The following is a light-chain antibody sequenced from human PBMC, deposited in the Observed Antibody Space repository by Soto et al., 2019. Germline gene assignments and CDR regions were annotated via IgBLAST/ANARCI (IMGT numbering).Light chain of an antibody. J-gene: IGKJ1*01. CDR2: WAS. CDR3: QQYYSTPQT. CDR1: QSVLYSSNNKNY. V-gene: IGKV4-1*01. Sequence: DTVMTQSPDSLAVSLGERATINCKSSQSVLYSSNNKNYLAWYQQKPGQPPKLLIYWASTRESGVPDRFSGSGSGTDFTLTISSLQAEDVAAYYCQQYYSTPQTFGQGTKVEIK.